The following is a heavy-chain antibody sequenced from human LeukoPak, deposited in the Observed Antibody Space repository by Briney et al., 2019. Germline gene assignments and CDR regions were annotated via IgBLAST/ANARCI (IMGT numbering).Heavy chain of an antibody. D-gene: IGHD3-10*01. J-gene: IGHJ6*02. Sequence: ASVKVSCKASGYTFTSYYMHWVRQAPGQGLEWMGIINPSGGSTSYAQKFQGRVTMTRDTSTNAVYMELSSLRFEDTAVYYCARDRSALYFGEIFPPSYYYGLDVWGQGTTVTVSS. CDR1: GYTFTSYY. CDR3: ARDRSALYFGEIFPPSYYYGLDV. CDR2: INPSGGST. V-gene: IGHV1-46*01.